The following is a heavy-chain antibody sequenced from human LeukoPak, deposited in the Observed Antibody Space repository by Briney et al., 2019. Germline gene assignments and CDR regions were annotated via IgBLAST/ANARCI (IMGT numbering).Heavy chain of an antibody. D-gene: IGHD3-22*01. V-gene: IGHV4-61*01. J-gene: IGHJ3*02. Sequence: SQTLSLTCTVSGGSISSGSYYWSWIRQPPGKGLEWIGYIYYSGSTNYNPSLKSRVTISVDTSKNQFSLKLSSVTAADTAVYYCARDFSDSSGYYQDAFDIWGQGTMVTVSS. CDR1: GGSISSGSYY. CDR3: ARDFSDSSGYYQDAFDI. CDR2: IYYSGST.